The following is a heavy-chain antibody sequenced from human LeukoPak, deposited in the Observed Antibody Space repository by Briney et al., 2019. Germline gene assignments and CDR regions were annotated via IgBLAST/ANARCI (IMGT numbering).Heavy chain of an antibody. J-gene: IGHJ5*02. Sequence: AGGSLRLSCAPSGFTFSDYYMTWIRQSPGKGLEWVSYISSSGSHTNYADSVKGRFTISRDNAKNSLYLQMSSLRAADTAVYYCARVGVITAAGTYDLWGQGTLVTVSS. CDR2: ISSSGSHT. D-gene: IGHD6-13*01. CDR1: GFTFSDYY. CDR3: ARVGVITAAGTYDL. V-gene: IGHV3-11*06.